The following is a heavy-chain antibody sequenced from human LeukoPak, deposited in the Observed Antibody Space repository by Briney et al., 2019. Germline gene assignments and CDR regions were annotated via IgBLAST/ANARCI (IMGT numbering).Heavy chain of an antibody. CDR2: IYYGGST. V-gene: IGHV4-39*01. D-gene: IGHD1-1*01. CDR3: ARARARASWYY. Sequence: SETLSLTCTVSGGSISSSNFYWGWIRQPPGKGLEWIGSIYYGGSTYYNPSLKSRVTISVVTSKNQFSLKLSSVTAADTAVYYCARARARASWYYWGQGTLVTVSS. CDR1: GGSISSSNFY. J-gene: IGHJ4*02.